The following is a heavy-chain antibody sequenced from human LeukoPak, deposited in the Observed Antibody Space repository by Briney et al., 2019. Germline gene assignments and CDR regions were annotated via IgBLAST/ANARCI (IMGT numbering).Heavy chain of an antibody. CDR2: ISGSGGST. D-gene: IGHD5-18*01. J-gene: IGHJ4*02. Sequence: PGGSLRLSCAASGFTFSSYAMSWGRQAPGKGLEWGSAISGSGGSTYYADSVKGRFTISRDNSKNTLYLQMNSLRAEDTAVYYCAKDGPPAGASYGLIDYWGQGTLVTVSS. V-gene: IGHV3-23*01. CDR1: GFTFSSYA. CDR3: AKDGPPAGASYGLIDY.